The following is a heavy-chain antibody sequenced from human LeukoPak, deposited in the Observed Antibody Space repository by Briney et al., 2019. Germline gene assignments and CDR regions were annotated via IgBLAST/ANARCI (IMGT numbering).Heavy chain of an antibody. CDR2: IYPGDSDT. Sequence: GESLKISCKGSGYSFTSYWTGWVRQMPGKGLEWMGIIYPGDSDTRYSPSFQGQVTISADKSISTAYLQWSSLKASDTAMYYCARVVSGYDFGVDYFDYWGQGTLVTVSS. CDR1: GYSFTSYW. CDR3: ARVVSGYDFGVDYFDY. V-gene: IGHV5-51*01. J-gene: IGHJ4*02. D-gene: IGHD5-12*01.